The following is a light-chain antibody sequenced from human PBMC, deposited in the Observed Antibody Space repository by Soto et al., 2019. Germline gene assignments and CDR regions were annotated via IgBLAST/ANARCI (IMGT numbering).Light chain of an antibody. CDR2: SNN. CDR3: AAWDDSLNGVV. Sequence: QSVLTQPPSASGTPGQRVTISCSGISSNIGSNTVNWYQQLPGTAPKLLIYSNNQRPSGVPDRFSGSKSGTSASLAISGLQSEDEDDYYCAAWDDSLNGVVFGGGTKLTVI. V-gene: IGLV1-44*01. J-gene: IGLJ2*01. CDR1: SSNIGSNT.